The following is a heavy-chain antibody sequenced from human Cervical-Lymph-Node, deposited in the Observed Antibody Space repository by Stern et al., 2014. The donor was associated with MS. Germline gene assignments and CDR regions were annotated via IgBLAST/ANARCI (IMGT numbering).Heavy chain of an antibody. Sequence: VQLVESGGGVVQPGRSLRLSCAASGFTFSSYAMHWVRQAPGKGLEWVAVISYDGSNKYYADSVKGRFTISRDNSKNTLYLQMNSLRAEDTAVYYCARVPRQGSGWYFFDYWGQGTLVTVSS. D-gene: IGHD6-19*01. CDR3: ARVPRQGSGWYFFDY. V-gene: IGHV3-30-3*01. CDR1: GFTFSSYA. J-gene: IGHJ4*02. CDR2: ISYDGSNK.